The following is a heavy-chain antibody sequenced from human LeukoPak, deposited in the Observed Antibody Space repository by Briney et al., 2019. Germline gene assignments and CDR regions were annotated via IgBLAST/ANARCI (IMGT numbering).Heavy chain of an antibody. Sequence: PSETLSLTCTVSGGSMESYYWSWLRQPPGEGPEWIGYITYSGGTNYNPSLRSRVTISVDASKNQFSLKMNFATAADTAVYYCARGAGWWSHWGQGTLVTVSS. V-gene: IGHV4-59*13. CDR3: ARGAGWWSH. J-gene: IGHJ4*02. CDR1: GGSMESYY. D-gene: IGHD6-19*01. CDR2: ITYSGGT.